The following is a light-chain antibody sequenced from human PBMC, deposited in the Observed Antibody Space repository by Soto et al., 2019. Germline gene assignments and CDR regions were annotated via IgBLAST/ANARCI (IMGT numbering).Light chain of an antibody. CDR1: QDILSW. V-gene: IGKV1-12*01. Sequence: DIQMTQSPSSVSASVGDRVTITCRASQDILSWLAWYQQKPGEAPRLLIYASSNLQSGVPSRFSGSGSGTDFTLTIISLQPEDFATYYYQQANSFPITFGPGTRLDIK. J-gene: IGKJ3*01. CDR2: ASS. CDR3: QQANSFPIT.